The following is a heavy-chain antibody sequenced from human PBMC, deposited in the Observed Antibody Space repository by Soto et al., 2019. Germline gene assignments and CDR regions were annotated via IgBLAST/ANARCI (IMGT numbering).Heavy chain of an antibody. J-gene: IGHJ3*01. CDR1: GGSFGSSA. CDR2: IIPVFDKA. D-gene: IGHD3-16*01. V-gene: IGHV1-69*01. Sequence: QVQLVQSGADVKKPGSSVKVSCKTSGGSFGSSAISWVRQAPAQGLEWMGEIIPVFDKANYAQNFQGRLTITANELPGTVLMELSSLRSEDTAVYFCARLRRDWGDAFDLWGLGTFVTVSS. CDR3: ARLRRDWGDAFDL.